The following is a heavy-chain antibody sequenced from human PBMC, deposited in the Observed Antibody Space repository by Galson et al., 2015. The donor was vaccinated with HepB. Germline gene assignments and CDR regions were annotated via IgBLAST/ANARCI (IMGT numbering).Heavy chain of an antibody. D-gene: IGHD6-13*01. CDR1: GYTFTGYY. CDR2: INPNSGGT. CDR3: ARDIAAAGIGNFDY. Sequence: SVKVSCKASGYTFTGYYMHWVRQAPGQGLEWMGWINPNSGGTNYAQKFQGWVTMTRDTSISTAYMELSRLRSDDTAVYYCARDIAAAGIGNFDYWGQGTLVTVSS. J-gene: IGHJ4*02. V-gene: IGHV1-2*04.